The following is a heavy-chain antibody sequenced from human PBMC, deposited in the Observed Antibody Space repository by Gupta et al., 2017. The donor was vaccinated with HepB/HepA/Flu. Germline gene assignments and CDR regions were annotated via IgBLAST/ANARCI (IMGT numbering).Heavy chain of an antibody. J-gene: IGHJ4*02. CDR1: GYTFTNYD. Sequence: QVQLVQSGAEVKKPGASVKVSCEASGYTFTNYDLNWVRQATGQGLEWMGWMSPDSGDTGYAQKFQGRVTFTRNTSINTAYMVLRSLRSEDTAVYFCARGGRAYGGLDYWGQGTLVTVSS. CDR3: ARGGRAYGGLDY. CDR2: MSPDSGDT. D-gene: IGHD3-10*01. V-gene: IGHV1-8*03.